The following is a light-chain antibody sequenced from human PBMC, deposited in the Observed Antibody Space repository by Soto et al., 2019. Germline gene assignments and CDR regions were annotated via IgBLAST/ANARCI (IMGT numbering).Light chain of an antibody. CDR2: GAS. CDR3: QQYGSSPRVT. J-gene: IGKJ4*01. CDR1: QRVSSSY. Sequence: PGARATLSCRASQRVSSSYLAWYQQKPGQAPRLLIYGASSRATGIPDRFSGSGSGTDFTLTISRLEPEDFAVYYCQQYGSSPRVTFGGGTKVEIK. V-gene: IGKV3-20*01.